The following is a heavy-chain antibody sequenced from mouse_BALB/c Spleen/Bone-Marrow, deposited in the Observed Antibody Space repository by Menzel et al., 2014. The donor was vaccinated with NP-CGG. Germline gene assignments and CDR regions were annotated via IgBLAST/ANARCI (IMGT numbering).Heavy chain of an antibody. CDR2: IWNDGST. CDR3: AKHGGGYFDY. CDR1: GFSLTSYG. Sequence: VQVVESGPGLVPPSQSLSITCTISGFSLTSYGVHWVRQPPGKGLEWLTVIWNDGSTTYNSALKSRLTISKDNSKSQVFLKMNSLQTDDTGMYYCAKHGGGYFDYWGQGTSLTVSS. V-gene: IGHV2-6-1*01. J-gene: IGHJ2*02.